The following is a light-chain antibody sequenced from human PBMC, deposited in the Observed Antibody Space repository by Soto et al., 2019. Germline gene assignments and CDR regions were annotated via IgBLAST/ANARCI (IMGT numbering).Light chain of an antibody. CDR2: DTS. J-gene: IGKJ4*01. CDR3: QQRGNWPLT. V-gene: IGKV3-11*01. CDR1: QSVITY. Sequence: EIVLTQSPATLSLSPGERATLSCRASQSVITYLAWYQQKPGQAPRLLIYDTSIRATGTPARFTGSGSGTDFTLTISSLEPEDFAVYYCQQRGNWPLTFGGGTKVEIK.